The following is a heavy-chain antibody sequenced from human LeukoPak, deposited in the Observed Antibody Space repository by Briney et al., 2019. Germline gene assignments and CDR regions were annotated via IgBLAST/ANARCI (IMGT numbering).Heavy chain of an antibody. V-gene: IGHV4-39*01. D-gene: IGHD1-26*01. Sequence: PSETLSLTCAVSGGSISSISSNNWAWIRQPPGKGLELIAAIHYTGSTYYNPSFMSRVTISVDTSKNQFSLKLNSLTATDTAVYYCARAHRSYKRVFDIWGQGTMVTVSS. CDR2: IHYTGST. CDR3: ARAHRSYKRVFDI. CDR1: GGSISSISSNN. J-gene: IGHJ3*02.